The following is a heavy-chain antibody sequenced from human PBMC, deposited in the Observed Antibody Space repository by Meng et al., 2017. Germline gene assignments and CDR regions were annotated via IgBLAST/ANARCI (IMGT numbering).Heavy chain of an antibody. Sequence: QGPLQQWGAGLLKPSDTLSLPCAVYGGSFSGYYWSWIRQPPGKGLEWIGEINHSGSTNYNPSLKSRVTISVDTSKNQFSLKLSSVTAADTAVYYCARDTVEAYCGGDCCPLGYWGQGTLVTVSS. CDR3: ARDTVEAYCGGDCCPLGY. D-gene: IGHD2-21*02. CDR2: INHSGST. V-gene: IGHV4-34*01. J-gene: IGHJ4*02. CDR1: GGSFSGYY.